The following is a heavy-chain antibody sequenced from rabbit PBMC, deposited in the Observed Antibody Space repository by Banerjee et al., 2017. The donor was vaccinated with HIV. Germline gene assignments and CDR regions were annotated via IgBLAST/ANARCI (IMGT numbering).Heavy chain of an antibody. Sequence: CKASGFDFRRYYMSWVRQAPGKGLEWIGAIYAGEASTDYASWVNGRFTISSDNAQNTVDLQMNSLTAADTATYFCARDLIGDPDLYFDLWGPGTLVTVS. CDR3: ARDLIGDPDLYFDL. D-gene: IGHD2-1*01. J-gene: IGHJ4*01. CDR2: IYAGEAST. CDR1: GFDFRRYY. V-gene: IGHV1S7*01.